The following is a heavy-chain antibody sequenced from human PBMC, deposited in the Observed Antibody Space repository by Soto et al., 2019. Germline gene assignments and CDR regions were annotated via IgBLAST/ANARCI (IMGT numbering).Heavy chain of an antibody. CDR3: ARDVDIGATEDVFDI. CDR2: ISAYNGNT. D-gene: IGHD5-12*01. V-gene: IGHV1-18*01. CDR1: GYTFTSYG. J-gene: IGHJ3*02. Sequence: ASVKVSCKASGYTFTSYGISWVRQAPGQGLEWMGWISAYNGNTNYAQKLQGRVTMTTDTSTSTAYMELRSLRSDDTAVYYCARDVDIGATEDVFDIWGQGTMVTVS.